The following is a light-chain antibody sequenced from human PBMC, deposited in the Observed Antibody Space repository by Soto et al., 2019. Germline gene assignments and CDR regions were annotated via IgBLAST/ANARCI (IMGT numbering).Light chain of an antibody. CDR3: QSYDSTLRVL. CDR2: DNS. Sequence: QSVLTQPPSVSGAPGQRVTISCTGTRSNIGAGYAVHWYQQLPGTAPKLLISDNSNRPSGVPDRFSGSKSGTSASLAITGLQAEDEADYYCQSYDSTLRVLFGGGTKVTVL. CDR1: RSNIGAGYA. J-gene: IGLJ2*01. V-gene: IGLV1-40*01.